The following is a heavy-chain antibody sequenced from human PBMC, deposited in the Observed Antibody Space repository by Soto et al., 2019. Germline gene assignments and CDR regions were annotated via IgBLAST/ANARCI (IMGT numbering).Heavy chain of an antibody. D-gene: IGHD2-2*01. CDR2: ISWNSGNI. Sequence: EVQLVESGGGVVQPGRSLRLSCSASGFTFDDYAMNWVRQAPGKGLEWVSSISWNSGNIVYADSVRGRFTISRDNAKTSLHLQMTSLRADDTALYYCTKGASTSCFSAFDLWGQGTMVTVSS. CDR1: GFTFDDYA. CDR3: TKGASTSCFSAFDL. V-gene: IGHV3-9*01. J-gene: IGHJ3*01.